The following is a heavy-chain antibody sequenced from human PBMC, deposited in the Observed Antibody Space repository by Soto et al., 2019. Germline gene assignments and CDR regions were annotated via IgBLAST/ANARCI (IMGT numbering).Heavy chain of an antibody. V-gene: IGHV4-4*09. J-gene: IGHJ3*01. CDR3: ARRLGGYNVYNL. CDR1: GGYFNSEG. CDR2: THVDGSS. D-gene: IGHD1-26*01. Sequence: SETLSLTCPVSGGYFNSEGWGWIRQPPGKTLEWIAFTHVDGSSLSNPSLRSRLTISLDTSKKQVSLELTSVTAADTAMYYCARRLGGYNVYNLWGQGTMVTVSS.